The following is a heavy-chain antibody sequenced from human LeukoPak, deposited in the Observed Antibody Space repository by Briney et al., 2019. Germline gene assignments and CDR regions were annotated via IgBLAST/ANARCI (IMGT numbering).Heavy chain of an antibody. CDR3: ATALPEYSSSWYGYYYYGMDV. CDR2: INPNSGGT. J-gene: IGHJ6*02. Sequence: APVKVSCKASGYTFTGYYMHWVRQAPGQGLEWMGWINPNSGGTNYAQKFQGRVTMTRDTSISTAYMELSRLRSDDTAVYYCATALPEYSSSWYGYYYYGMDVWGQGTTVTVSS. D-gene: IGHD6-13*01. V-gene: IGHV1-2*02. CDR1: GYTFTGYY.